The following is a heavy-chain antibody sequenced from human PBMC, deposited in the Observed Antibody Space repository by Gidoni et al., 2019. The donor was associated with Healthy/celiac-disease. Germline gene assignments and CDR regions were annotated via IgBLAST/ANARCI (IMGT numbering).Heavy chain of an antibody. D-gene: IGHD5-12*01. CDR3: ARDSGYLQS. Sequence: PGKGLEWIGYIYYSGSTYYNPSLKSRVTISVDTSKNQFSLKLSSVTAADTAVYYCARDSGYLQSWGQGTLVTVSS. J-gene: IGHJ5*02. CDR2: IYYSGST. V-gene: IGHV4-31*02.